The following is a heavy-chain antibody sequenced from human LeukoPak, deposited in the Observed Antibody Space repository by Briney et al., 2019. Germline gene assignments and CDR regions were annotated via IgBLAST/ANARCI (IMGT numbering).Heavy chain of an antibody. D-gene: IGHD5-12*01. CDR2: IYETGTT. J-gene: IGHJ1*01. Sequence: PSETLSLTCTVSGGSITGSRYFWGWIRQPPGKALEWIGSIYETGTTYYNPSLKSRLTMSIATSQNQFSLKLTSVTAADTAVYFCARVGQWLVPIPGAEYFQLWGQGTLVSVSS. CDR1: GGSITGSRYF. CDR3: ARVGQWLVPIPGAEYFQL. V-gene: IGHV4-39*07.